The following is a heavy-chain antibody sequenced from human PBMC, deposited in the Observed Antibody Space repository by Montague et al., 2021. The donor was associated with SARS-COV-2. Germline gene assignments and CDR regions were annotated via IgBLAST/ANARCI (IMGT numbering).Heavy chain of an antibody. CDR2: TSYSGST. J-gene: IGHJ6*02. CDR3: ARRGEYYDSPYYYYAMDV. Sequence: SETLSLTCTVSGGSISPYYWSWIRQSPGKGLECIGYTSYSGSTDYNPSLKSRATISMDTSKDQFSLKLSTVTAADTAVYYCARRGEYYDSPYYYYAMDVWGQGTPVTVSS. CDR1: GGSISPYY. D-gene: IGHD3-3*01. V-gene: IGHV4-59*12.